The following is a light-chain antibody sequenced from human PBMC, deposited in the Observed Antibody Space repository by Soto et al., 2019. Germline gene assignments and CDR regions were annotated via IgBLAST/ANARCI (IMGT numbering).Light chain of an antibody. CDR3: MQALQTPYT. Sequence: DIVMTQSPLSLPVTPGEPASISCRSSQSLLHSNGYNYLDWYLQKPGQSPQLLIYLGSNRASGVPDRFSGSGSGTDFTLKISRVEAEDVGVYYCMQALQTPYTFGHGTNLEIK. CDR1: QSLLHSNGYNY. CDR2: LGS. J-gene: IGKJ2*01. V-gene: IGKV2-28*01.